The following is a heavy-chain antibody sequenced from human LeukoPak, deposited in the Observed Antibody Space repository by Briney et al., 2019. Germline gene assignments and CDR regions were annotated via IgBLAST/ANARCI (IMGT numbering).Heavy chain of an antibody. CDR3: ARATLDGSIAVAGLGVFDY. Sequence: ASVKVSCKASGYTFTSYGISWVRQAPGQGLEWMGWISAYNGNTNYAQKLQGRVTMTTDTSTSTAYMELRSLRSDDTAVYYCARATLDGSIAVAGLGVFDYWGQGTLVTVSS. CDR2: ISAYNGNT. J-gene: IGHJ4*02. CDR1: GYTFTSYG. V-gene: IGHV1-18*01. D-gene: IGHD6-19*01.